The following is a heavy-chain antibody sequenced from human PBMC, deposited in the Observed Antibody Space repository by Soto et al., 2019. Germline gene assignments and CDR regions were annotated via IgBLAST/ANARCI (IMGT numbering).Heavy chain of an antibody. Sequence: QLQLQESGSGLVKPSQTLSLTCAVSGGSISSGGSSWSWIRQPPGKGLEWIGYIYHSGSTYYNPSLKSRVTISVDRSKNQFSRKLSSVTAADTAVYYCAGGPGVARNYWGQGTLVTVSS. CDR2: IYHSGST. V-gene: IGHV4-30-2*01. J-gene: IGHJ4*02. CDR1: GGSISSGGSS. D-gene: IGHD5-12*01. CDR3: AGGPGVARNY.